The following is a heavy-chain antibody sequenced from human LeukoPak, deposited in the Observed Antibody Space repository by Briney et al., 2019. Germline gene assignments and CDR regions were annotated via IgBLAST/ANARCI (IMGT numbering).Heavy chain of an antibody. D-gene: IGHD2-2*01. CDR3: ARALYHTFDY. V-gene: IGHV1-2*02. J-gene: IGHJ4*02. Sequence: WASVKVSCKASGYTFTSYGISWVRQAPGQGLEWMGWINPNSGGTNYAQKFQGRVTMTRDTSISTAYMELSRLRSDDTAVYYCARALYHTFDYWGQGTLVTVSS. CDR1: GYTFTSYG. CDR2: INPNSGGT.